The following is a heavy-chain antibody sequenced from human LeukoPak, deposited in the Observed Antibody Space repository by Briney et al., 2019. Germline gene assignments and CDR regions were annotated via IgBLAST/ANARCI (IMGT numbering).Heavy chain of an antibody. CDR2: IYSGGIT. Sequence: GGSLRLSCAASGFTVGSNYMSWVRQAPGKGLEWVSVIYSGGITYYADSVKGRFTISRDNSKNTLYLQMNSLRAEDTAVYYCARGETYYYDSGSYPYFDYWGQGTLVTVSS. D-gene: IGHD3-10*01. J-gene: IGHJ4*02. V-gene: IGHV3-53*01. CDR1: GFTVGSNY. CDR3: ARGETYYYDSGSYPYFDY.